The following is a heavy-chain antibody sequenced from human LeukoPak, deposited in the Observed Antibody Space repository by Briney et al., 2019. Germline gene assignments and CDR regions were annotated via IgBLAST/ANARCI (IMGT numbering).Heavy chain of an antibody. J-gene: IGHJ4*02. CDR2: IYTSGST. Sequence: SETLSLTCTVSGGCISSYYWSWIRQPAGTGLEWIGRIYTSGSTNYNPSLKSRVTMSVDTSKNQFSLKLSSVTAADTAVYYCAREGPISIAADTPFDYWGQGTLVTVSS. CDR3: AREGPISIAADTPFDY. D-gene: IGHD6-13*01. CDR1: GGCISSYY. V-gene: IGHV4-4*07.